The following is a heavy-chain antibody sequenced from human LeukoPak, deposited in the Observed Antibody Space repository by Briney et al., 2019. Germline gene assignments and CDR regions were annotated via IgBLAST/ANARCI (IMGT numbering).Heavy chain of an antibody. CDR1: GGSISSGDYY. J-gene: IGHJ6*03. D-gene: IGHD2-2*01. Sequence: PSQTLSLTCTVSGGSISSGDYYWSWIRQPPGTGREWIVYIYYSGSTYYNPSLKSRVTISVDTSKNQFSLKLSSVTAADTAVYYCAKTPYCSSTSCYYYYYMDVWGKGTTVTVSS. V-gene: IGHV4-30-4*08. CDR3: AKTPYCSSTSCYYYYYMDV. CDR2: IYYSGST.